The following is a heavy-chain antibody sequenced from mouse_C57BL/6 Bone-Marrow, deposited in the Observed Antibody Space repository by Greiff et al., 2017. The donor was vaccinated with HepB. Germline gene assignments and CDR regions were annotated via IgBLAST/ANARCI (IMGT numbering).Heavy chain of an antibody. CDR3: ARKAFYCGSSDDWYFDV. J-gene: IGHJ1*03. CDR2: IDPANGNT. Sequence: EVKVVESVAELVRPGASVKLSCTASGFNIKNTYMHWVKQRPEQGLEWIGRIDPANGNTKYAPKFQGKATITADTSSNTAYLQLSSLTSEDTAIYYCARKAFYCGSSDDWYFDVWGTGTTVTVSS. CDR1: GFNIKNTY. V-gene: IGHV14-3*01. D-gene: IGHD1-1*01.